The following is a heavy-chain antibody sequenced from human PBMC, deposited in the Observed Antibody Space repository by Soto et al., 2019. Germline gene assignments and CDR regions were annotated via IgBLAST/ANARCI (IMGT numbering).Heavy chain of an antibody. CDR2: IWYDGSNK. J-gene: IGHJ6*02. Sequence: QVQLVESGGGVVQPGRSLRLSCAASGFTFSSYGMHWVRQAPGKGLEWVAVIWYDGSNKYYADSVKGRFTISRDNSKNTLYLQMNSLRAEDTAVYYCARDPGGIAARHPTLLPYYYGMDVWGQGTTVTVSS. V-gene: IGHV3-33*01. CDR3: ARDPGGIAARHPTLLPYYYGMDV. CDR1: GFTFSSYG. D-gene: IGHD6-6*01.